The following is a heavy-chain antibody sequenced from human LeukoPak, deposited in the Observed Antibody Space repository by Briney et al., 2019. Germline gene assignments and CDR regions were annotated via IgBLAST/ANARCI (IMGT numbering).Heavy chain of an antibody. CDR1: GFTFGDYA. CDR3: TREGETSIAPQAGDY. V-gene: IGHV3-49*04. D-gene: IGHD6-6*01. CDR2: IRSKAYGGTT. Sequence: GGSLRLSCTASGFTFGDYAMSWVRQAPGKGLEWVGFIRSKAYGGTTEYAASVKGRFTISRDDSKSIAYLQMNSLKTEDTAVYYCTREGETSIAPQAGDYWGQGTLVTVSS. J-gene: IGHJ4*02.